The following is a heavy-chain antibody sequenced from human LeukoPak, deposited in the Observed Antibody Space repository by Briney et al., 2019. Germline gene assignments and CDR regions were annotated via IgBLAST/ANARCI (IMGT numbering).Heavy chain of an antibody. Sequence: GGSLRLSCAASGSTFSSYEMNWVRQAPGKGLEWVSYISSSGSTIYYADSVKGRFTISRDNSKNTLYLQMNSLRAEDTAVYYCARGPSGYHNTGGQGTLVTVSS. V-gene: IGHV3-48*03. CDR3: ARGPSGYHNT. J-gene: IGHJ4*02. D-gene: IGHD5-12*01. CDR1: GSTFSSYE. CDR2: ISSSGSTI.